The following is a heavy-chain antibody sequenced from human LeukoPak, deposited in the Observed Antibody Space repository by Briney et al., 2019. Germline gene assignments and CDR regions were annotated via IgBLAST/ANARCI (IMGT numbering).Heavy chain of an antibody. CDR2: IRYDGSKK. CDR3: AKDLWGFVEVAAIFDY. J-gene: IGHJ4*02. CDR1: GFTFSSYG. V-gene: IGHV3-30*02. D-gene: IGHD2-15*01. Sequence: GGSLRLSCAASGFTFSSYGMNWVRQAPGKGLEWVAFIRYDGSKKYSADSVKGRFTISRDNSKNTLYLQMNSLRAEDTAVYYCAKDLWGFVEVAAIFDYWGQGTLVTVSS.